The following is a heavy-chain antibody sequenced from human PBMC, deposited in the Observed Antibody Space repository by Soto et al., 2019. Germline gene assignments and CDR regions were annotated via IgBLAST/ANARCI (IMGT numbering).Heavy chain of an antibody. CDR2: IDHSGSA. V-gene: IGHV4-30-4*01. D-gene: IGHD1-1*01. CDR1: AGSIRSGDYY. CDR3: AGERGTFDFEQ. J-gene: IGHJ4*02. Sequence: QVQLQESGPGLVKPSQTLSLTCTVSAGSIRSGDYYWTWIRQPPGKGLEWIGYIDHSGSAYYNPSRRGRATVSIDTSKNEFSLKMTSVTAGGGAVYYCAGERGTFDFEQWGQGALVTGAS.